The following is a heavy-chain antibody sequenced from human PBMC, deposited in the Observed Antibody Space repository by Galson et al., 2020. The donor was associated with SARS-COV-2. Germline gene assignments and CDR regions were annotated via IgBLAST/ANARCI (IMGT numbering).Heavy chain of an antibody. CDR2: ISYIGGT. V-gene: IGHV4-59*01. CDR1: GSSISSYY. J-gene: IGHJ4*02. Sequence: ETLETLSLTCTVSGSSISSYYWRWIRQPPGKGLEWVGYISYIGGTNYNPSLKRRVTISVDTSKNQFSLQLNSVTVADTAVYYYAALYRSGWYAVESWGQGALGTVSS. CDR3: AALYRSGWYAVES. D-gene: IGHD6-19*01.